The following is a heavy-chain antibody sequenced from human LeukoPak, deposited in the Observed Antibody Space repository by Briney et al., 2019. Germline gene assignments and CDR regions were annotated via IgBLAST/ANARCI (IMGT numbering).Heavy chain of an antibody. V-gene: IGHV3-15*01. D-gene: IGHD3-22*01. CDR3: TTDPPLLNYYDSSGYPQLVSY. CDR1: GFTFSSYA. Sequence: NPGGSLRLSCAASGFTFSSYAMSWVRQAPGKGLEWVGRIKSKTDGGTTDYAAPVKGRFTISRDDSKNTLYLQMNSLKTEDTAVYYCTTDPPLLNYYDSSGYPQLVSYWGQGTLVTVSS. J-gene: IGHJ4*02. CDR2: IKSKTDGGTT.